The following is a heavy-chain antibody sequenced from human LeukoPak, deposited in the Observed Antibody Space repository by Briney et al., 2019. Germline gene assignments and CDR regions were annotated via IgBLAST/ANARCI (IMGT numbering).Heavy chain of an antibody. CDR1: GGSISSYY. CDR2: IYYSGST. CDR3: ARDSTHAFDI. D-gene: IGHD2-15*01. Sequence: SETLSLTCTVSGGSISSYYWSWIRQPPGEGLEWIGYIYYSGSTNYNPSLKSRVTISVDTSKNQFSLKLSSVTAADTAVYYCARDSTHAFDIWGQGTMVTVSS. V-gene: IGHV4-59*01. J-gene: IGHJ3*02.